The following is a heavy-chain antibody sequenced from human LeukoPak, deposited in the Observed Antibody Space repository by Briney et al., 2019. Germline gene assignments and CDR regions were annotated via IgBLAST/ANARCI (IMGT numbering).Heavy chain of an antibody. J-gene: IGHJ6*02. Sequence: GGSLRLSCTGSGFTFGDYAMSWVRQAPGKGLEWVGFIRSKAYGGTTEYAASVKGRFTISRDDSKSIAHLQMNSLETEDTAVYYCTRAISYYDFCMDAWGQGTTVTVSS. CDR1: GFTFGDYA. V-gene: IGHV3-49*04. CDR2: IRSKAYGGTT. CDR3: TRAISYYDFCMDA. D-gene: IGHD3-3*01.